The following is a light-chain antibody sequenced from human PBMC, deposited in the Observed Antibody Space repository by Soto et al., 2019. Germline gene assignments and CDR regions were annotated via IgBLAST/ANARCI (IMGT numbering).Light chain of an antibody. J-gene: IGKJ2*01. CDR3: MQGTHWYT. CDR1: QSLVYSDGNTY. V-gene: IGKV2-30*01. Sequence: DVVMTQSPLSLPVTLGQPASISCRSSQSLVYSDGNTYLSWFQQRPGPSPRRLIYKVSNRDSGVPDRFSGSGAGTDFTLKISRVDAEDVGVYYCMQGTHWYTFGQGTKLEIK. CDR2: KVS.